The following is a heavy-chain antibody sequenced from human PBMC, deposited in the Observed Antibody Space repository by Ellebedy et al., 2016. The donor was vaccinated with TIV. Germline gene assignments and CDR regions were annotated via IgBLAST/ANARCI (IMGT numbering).Heavy chain of an antibody. CDR3: ARGWFGSGMGV. CDR1: GDSVSTDIG. CDR2: TYYRSKWNN. V-gene: IGHV6-1*01. D-gene: IGHD3-10*01. Sequence: SETLSLTCVISGDSVSTDIGWNWIKQSPSRGLEWLGRTYYRSKWNNDYAVSLKSRITINPDTSKNLFSLQLNSVTPEDTAVYYCARGWFGSGMGVWGQGTTVTVSS. J-gene: IGHJ6*02.